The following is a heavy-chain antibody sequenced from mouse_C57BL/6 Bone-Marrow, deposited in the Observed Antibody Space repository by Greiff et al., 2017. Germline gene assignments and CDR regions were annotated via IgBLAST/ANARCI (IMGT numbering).Heavy chain of an antibody. CDR1: GYTFTSYW. CDR2: LDPGSGST. J-gene: IGHJ1*03. Sequence: QVQLQQPGAELVKPGASVKMSCKASGYTFTSYWITWVKQRPGQGLEWIGDLDPGSGSTNYNEKFKSKATLTVDTSSSTAYMQLSSLTSEDSAVYYCARPYYSNYWYFDVWGTGTTVTVSS. V-gene: IGHV1-55*01. D-gene: IGHD2-5*01. CDR3: ARPYYSNYWYFDV.